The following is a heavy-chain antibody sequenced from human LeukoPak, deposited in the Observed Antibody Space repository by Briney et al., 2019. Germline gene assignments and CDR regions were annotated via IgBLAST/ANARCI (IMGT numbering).Heavy chain of an antibody. CDR2: IHYSGST. CDR3: ARLYYYDSSGYAFDI. D-gene: IGHD3-22*01. Sequence: PSETLSLTCTVSGGSISSSSYYWGWIRQPPGKGLEWIGSIHYSGSTNYNPSLKSRVTISVDTSKNQFSLKLSSVTAADTAVYYCARLYYYDSSGYAFDIWGQGTTVTVSS. J-gene: IGHJ3*02. CDR1: GGSISSSSYY. V-gene: IGHV4-39*07.